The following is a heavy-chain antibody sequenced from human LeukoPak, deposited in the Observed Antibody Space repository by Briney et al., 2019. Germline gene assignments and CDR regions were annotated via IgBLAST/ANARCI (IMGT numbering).Heavy chain of an antibody. Sequence: ASEKVSCKASGYTFTSYDISWVRQATGQGLEWMGWMNPNSGNTGYAQKFQGRVTITRNTSISTAYMELSSLRSEDTAVYYCARGGYCSSTSCPYYYYYYMDVWGKGTTVTVSS. D-gene: IGHD2-2*01. CDR2: MNPNSGNT. V-gene: IGHV1-8*03. CDR1: GYTFTSYD. J-gene: IGHJ6*03. CDR3: ARGGYCSSTSCPYYYYYYMDV.